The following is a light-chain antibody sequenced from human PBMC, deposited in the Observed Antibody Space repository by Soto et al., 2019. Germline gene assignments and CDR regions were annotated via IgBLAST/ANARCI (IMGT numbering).Light chain of an antibody. CDR1: SSNIGAGYG. V-gene: IGLV1-40*01. Sequence: QSVLTQPPSVSGAPGQWVTISCTGSSSNIGAGYGVHWYQQHPGKAPRLMIYEVSKRPSGVPDRFSGSKSGSTASLTVSGLQAEDEADYYCSSYAGSNTYVFGTGTKVTVL. J-gene: IGLJ1*01. CDR2: EVS. CDR3: SSYAGSNTYV.